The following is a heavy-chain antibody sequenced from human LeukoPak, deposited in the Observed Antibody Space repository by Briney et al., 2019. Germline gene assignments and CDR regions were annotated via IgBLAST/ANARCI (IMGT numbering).Heavy chain of an antibody. D-gene: IGHD1-1*01. Sequence: GSSVKVSCKASGGTFISYAISWVRQAPGQGLEWMGGIIPIFGTANYAQKFQGSVTITADESTSTAYMELSSLRSEDTAVYCCARGAGNSYYYYMDVWGKGTTVTVSS. CDR2: IIPIFGTA. CDR3: ARGAGNSYYYYMDV. V-gene: IGHV1-69*01. CDR1: GGTFISYA. J-gene: IGHJ6*03.